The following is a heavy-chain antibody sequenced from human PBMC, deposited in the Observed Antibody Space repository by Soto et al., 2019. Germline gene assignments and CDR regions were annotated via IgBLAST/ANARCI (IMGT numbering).Heavy chain of an antibody. D-gene: IGHD1-1*01. CDR2: LRGYTGSP. CDR1: GYTFYTFG. V-gene: IGHV1-18*01. Sequence: QGHLVQSGPEVKKPGASVKVSCKASGYTFYTFGMCWVRQAPGQGLEWMGCLRGYTGSPNYAQTLQDGVPTTTDPSTDPAYMELRSLSADYTALYSCAKLCCWNDLRGDFYSYLDVWGTGTTVIVSS. J-gene: IGHJ6*03. CDR3: AKLCCWNDLRGDFYSYLDV.